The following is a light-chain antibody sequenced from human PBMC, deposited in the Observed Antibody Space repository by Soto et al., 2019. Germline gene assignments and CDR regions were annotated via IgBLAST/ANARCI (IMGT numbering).Light chain of an antibody. CDR2: GAS. J-gene: IGKJ1*01. Sequence: EIVLTQSPGTLSLSPGERATLSCRASQSVSSSYLAWYQQKAGQAPRLLIYGASNRATGIPDRFSGSGSGTDFILTISRLEPEDFAVYYCQNYGSSWTFGQGTKVEIK. V-gene: IGKV3-20*01. CDR3: QNYGSSWT. CDR1: QSVSSSY.